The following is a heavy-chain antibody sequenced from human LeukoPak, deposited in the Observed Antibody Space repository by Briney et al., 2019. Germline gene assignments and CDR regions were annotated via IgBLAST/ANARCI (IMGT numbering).Heavy chain of an antibody. D-gene: IGHD1-26*01. V-gene: IGHV3-21*01. J-gene: IGHJ3*02. CDR3: ARRGGSYSSNDAFDI. Sequence: AGGSLRLSCAASGFTFSSYSMNWVRQAPGKGLEWVSSISSSSSYIYYADSVKGRFTISRDNAKNSLYLQMNSLRAEDTAVYYCARRGGSYSSNDAFDIWGQGTMVTVSS. CDR2: ISSSSSYI. CDR1: GFTFSSYS.